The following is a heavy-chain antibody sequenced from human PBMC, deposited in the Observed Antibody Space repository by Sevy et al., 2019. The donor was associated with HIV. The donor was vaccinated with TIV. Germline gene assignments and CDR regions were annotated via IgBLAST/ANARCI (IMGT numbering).Heavy chain of an antibody. D-gene: IGHD5-12*01. V-gene: IGHV3-33*08. CDR1: RFTFSTYV. Sequence: GGSLRLSCVASRFTFSTYVMHWVRQAPGKGLEWVAVIWHDGNSEYYADSVRGRFTISRDDSKNTLYLQMNSLRAEDTAVYYCASEAGYGTDSRPFDYWGQRTLVTDSS. J-gene: IGHJ4*02. CDR2: IWHDGNSE. CDR3: ASEAGYGTDSRPFDY.